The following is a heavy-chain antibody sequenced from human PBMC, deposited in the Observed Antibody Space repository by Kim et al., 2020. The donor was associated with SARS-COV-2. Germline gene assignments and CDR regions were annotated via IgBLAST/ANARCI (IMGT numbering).Heavy chain of an antibody. Sequence: SETLSLTCTVSGGSISSSSYYWGWIRQPPGKGLEWIGSIYYSGSTYYNPSLKSRVTISVDTSKNQFSLKLSSVTAADTAVYYCASLGARSGYYYVRQSDYWGQGTLVTVSS. CDR1: GGSISSSSYY. J-gene: IGHJ4*02. V-gene: IGHV4-39*01. D-gene: IGHD3-22*01. CDR2: IYYSGST. CDR3: ASLGARSGYYYVRQSDY.